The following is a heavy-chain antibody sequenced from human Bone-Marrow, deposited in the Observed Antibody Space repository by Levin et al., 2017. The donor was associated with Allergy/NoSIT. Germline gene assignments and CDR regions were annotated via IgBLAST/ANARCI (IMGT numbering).Heavy chain of an antibody. CDR2: ISGSATSV. J-gene: IGHJ4*02. Sequence: GGSLRLSCAASGFTFTDYYMSWIRQAPGKGLEWVSYISGSATSVYYADSVKGRFTISRDNAKKSLYLQMNSLRAEDTAIYYCAREAYFYDSTTYYTPIDCWGQGTLVTVSS. CDR3: AREAYFYDSTTYYTPIDC. D-gene: IGHD3-22*01. V-gene: IGHV3-11*01. CDR1: GFTFTDYY.